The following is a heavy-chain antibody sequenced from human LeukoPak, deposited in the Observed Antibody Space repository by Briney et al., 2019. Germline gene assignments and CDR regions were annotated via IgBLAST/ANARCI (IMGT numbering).Heavy chain of an antibody. Sequence: SGRSLRLSCAASGFTFDDYAMHWVRQAPGKGLEWVSGISWNSGSIGYADSVKGRLTISRDNAKNSLYLQMNSLRAEDTALYYCAKGSYSSGSDYWGQGTLVTVSS. J-gene: IGHJ4*02. D-gene: IGHD6-19*01. CDR1: GFTFDDYA. CDR2: ISWNSGSI. CDR3: AKGSYSSGSDY. V-gene: IGHV3-9*01.